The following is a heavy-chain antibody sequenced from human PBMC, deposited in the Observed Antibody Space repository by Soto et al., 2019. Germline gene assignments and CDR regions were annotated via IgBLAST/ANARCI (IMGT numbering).Heavy chain of an antibody. CDR2: ISAYNGNT. Sequence: QVPLVQSGAEVKKPGASVKVSCKASGYTFTSYGISWVRQAPGQGLEWMGWISAYNGNTNYAQKLQGRVTMTTDTSTSTAYMELRSLRSDDTAVYYCAVGYYDILTGYYDYYYGMDVWGQGTTVTVSS. D-gene: IGHD3-9*01. CDR1: GYTFTSYG. V-gene: IGHV1-18*01. CDR3: AVGYYDILTGYYDYYYGMDV. J-gene: IGHJ6*02.